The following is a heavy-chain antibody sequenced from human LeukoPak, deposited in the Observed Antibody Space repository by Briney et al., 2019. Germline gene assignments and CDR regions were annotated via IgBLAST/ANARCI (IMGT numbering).Heavy chain of an antibody. V-gene: IGHV3-30-3*01. CDR3: AKVVVSGTDYYFGMDV. Sequence: PGGSLRLSCAASGFTFSSYAMHWVRQAPGKGLEWVAVISYDGSNKYYADSVKGRFTISRDNSKNTLYVQMDSLRAEDTAVYYCAKVVVSGTDYYFGMDVWGQGTTVTVSS. CDR1: GFTFSSYA. J-gene: IGHJ6*02. CDR2: ISYDGSNK. D-gene: IGHD6-19*01.